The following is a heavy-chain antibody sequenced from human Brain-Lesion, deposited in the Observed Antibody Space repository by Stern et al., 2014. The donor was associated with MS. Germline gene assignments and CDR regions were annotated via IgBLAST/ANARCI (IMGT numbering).Heavy chain of an antibody. CDR2: VSYDGSTK. Sequence: VQLVESGGGVVQPGRPLRLSCVASGFTFGSCALHWVRQAPGKGLEWRGGVSYDGSTKYYADYVKGSVTLTRDNSQNTLYMQMSSLRPEDTAVYYCAKDRQFLTYFFDHWGQGSLVTVSS. D-gene: IGHD2-8*01. J-gene: IGHJ5*02. CDR1: GFTFGSCA. CDR3: AKDRQFLTYFFDH. V-gene: IGHV3-30*18.